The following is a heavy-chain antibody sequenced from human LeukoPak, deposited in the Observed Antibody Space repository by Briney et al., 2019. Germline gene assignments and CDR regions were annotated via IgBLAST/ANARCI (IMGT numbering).Heavy chain of an antibody. Sequence: PGGSLRLSCAASGFTFSKYWMTWVRQAPGKGLEWVANIKQDGSQRSYADSVRGRFTISRDNTKNSGYLQMSSLRAEDTAVYYCARGVSGSGYSEYFDYWGQGTLVTVSS. J-gene: IGHJ4*02. CDR1: GFTFSKYW. CDR2: IKQDGSQR. D-gene: IGHD3-22*01. CDR3: ARGVSGSGYSEYFDY. V-gene: IGHV3-7*01.